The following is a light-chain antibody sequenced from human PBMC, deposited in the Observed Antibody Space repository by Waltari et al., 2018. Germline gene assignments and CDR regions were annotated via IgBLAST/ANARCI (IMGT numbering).Light chain of an antibody. J-gene: IGKJ4*01. CDR2: DSS. Sequence: EIVLTQSPATLSLSPGERATLYCRASQSIDNFLAWYQQKPGQAPRLPIYDSSNRATDIPARFSGSGSGTDFTLTISSLEPEDFAVYYCQQRSGWPPTFGGGTKVDI. CDR3: QQRSGWPPT. CDR1: QSIDNF. V-gene: IGKV3-11*01.